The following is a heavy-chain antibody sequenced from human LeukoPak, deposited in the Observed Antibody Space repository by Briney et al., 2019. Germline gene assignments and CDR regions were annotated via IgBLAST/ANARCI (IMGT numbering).Heavy chain of an antibody. CDR1: GFTFNNYA. V-gene: IGHV4-59*08. D-gene: IGHD2-15*01. J-gene: IGHJ5*02. CDR3: ARALGYCTGGSCYNWFDP. Sequence: GSLRLSCAASGFTFNNYAMNWVRQAPGKGLEWIGYIYYSGSTNYNPSLKSRVAISVDTSKNQFSLKLSSVTAADTAVYYCARALGYCTGGSCYNWFDPWGQGTLVTVS. CDR2: IYYSGST.